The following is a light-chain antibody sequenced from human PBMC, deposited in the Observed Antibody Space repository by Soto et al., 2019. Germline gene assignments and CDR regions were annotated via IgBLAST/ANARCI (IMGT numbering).Light chain of an antibody. CDR2: DAS. CDR1: QPISNY. CDR3: QKYYSAHALA. J-gene: IGKJ4*01. Sequence: DIQMTQSPSSLSASVGDRVTITCRATQPISNYLAWYQQRPGKVPKLLIYDASALQSGVPSRFSGSGSGTELSLIISSMQHEDDVTYYCQKYYSAHALAFGGGTTVDIK. V-gene: IGKV1-27*01.